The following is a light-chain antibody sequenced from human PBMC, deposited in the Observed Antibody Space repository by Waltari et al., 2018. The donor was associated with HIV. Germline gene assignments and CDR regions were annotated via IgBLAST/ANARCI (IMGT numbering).Light chain of an antibody. V-gene: IGKV3-15*01. CDR2: GAS. Sequence: VVMTQSPASLSASPGERVTLSCRAGQSINNNLAWYQQKPGQAPRLLIYGASTRATGIPARFSGSGSGTEFTLSISSLQSEDFAVYYCQQYSNWYTFGQGTKLEIK. CDR3: QQYSNWYT. CDR1: QSINNN. J-gene: IGKJ2*01.